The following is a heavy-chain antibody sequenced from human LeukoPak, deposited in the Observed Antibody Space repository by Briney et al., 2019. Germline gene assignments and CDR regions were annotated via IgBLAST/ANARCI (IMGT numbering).Heavy chain of an antibody. CDR2: INPNSGGP. J-gene: IGHJ5*02. CDR1: GYTFTSYY. V-gene: IGHV1-2*02. D-gene: IGHD3-16*01. Sequence: ASVKVSCKASGYTFTSYYMHWVRQAPGQGLEWMGWINPNSGGPNYAQKFQGRVTMTRDTSISTAYMEMSRLRSDDTAVYYCARDVSAGGTNWFDPWGQGTLVTVSS. CDR3: ARDVSAGGTNWFDP.